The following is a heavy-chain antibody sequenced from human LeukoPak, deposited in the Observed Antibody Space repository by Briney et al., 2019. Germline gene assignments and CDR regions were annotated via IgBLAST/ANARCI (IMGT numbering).Heavy chain of an antibody. CDR3: AKDRYDILTGIHHYGMDV. CDR1: GFTFDDYA. J-gene: IGHJ6*02. Sequence: GGSLRLSCAASGFTFDDYAMHWVRQAPGKGLEWVSLISGDGGSTYYADSVKGRFTISRDNSKNSLYLQMNSLRTEDTALYYCAKDRYDILTGIHHYGMDVWGQGTTVTVSS. D-gene: IGHD3-9*01. V-gene: IGHV3-43*02. CDR2: ISGDGGST.